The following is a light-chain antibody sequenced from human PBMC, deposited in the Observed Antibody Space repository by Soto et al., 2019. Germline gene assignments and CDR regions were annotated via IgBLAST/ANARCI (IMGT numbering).Light chain of an antibody. CDR1: QIVTSRY. CDR3: QHYGRSLWT. Sequence: EIVLTQSPGTLSLSPGERATLSCRASQIVTSRYLAWYQQKPGQAPSLLIYAASSRATDIPDRFSGSGSGTDFTLTISRLEPEDFAVYYCQHYGRSLWTFGQGTKVEIK. V-gene: IGKV3-20*01. J-gene: IGKJ1*01. CDR2: AAS.